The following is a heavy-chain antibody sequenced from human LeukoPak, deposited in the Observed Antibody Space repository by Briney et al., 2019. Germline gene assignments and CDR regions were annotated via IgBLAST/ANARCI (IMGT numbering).Heavy chain of an antibody. Sequence: PGGSLRLSCAASGFTFSVYWMTWVRQAPGKGLEWVADIKEDGSEEYYVDSVKGRFTISRDNAQRSLFLQMKSLRAEDTAVYYCARDEGVVGLYAKWGLGTLVTVST. CDR1: GFTFSVYW. D-gene: IGHD2/OR15-2a*01. V-gene: IGHV3-7*05. CDR3: ARDEGVVGLYAK. CDR2: IKEDGSEE. J-gene: IGHJ4*02.